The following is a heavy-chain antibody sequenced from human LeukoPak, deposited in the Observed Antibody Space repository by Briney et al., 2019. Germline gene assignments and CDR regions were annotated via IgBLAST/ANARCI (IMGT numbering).Heavy chain of an antibody. J-gene: IGHJ4*02. V-gene: IGHV3-21*04. CDR1: GFTFSSYR. CDR2: ISSSSSYI. CDR3: ARVSRFQYFDSTGFPFDY. Sequence: GGSLRLSCAASGFTFSSYRMNWVRQAPGKGLEWVSSISSSSSYIYYADSVKGRFTISRDNAKNSLYLQMNSLRVEDTAFYYCARVSRFQYFDSTGFPFDYWGQGSLVTVSP. D-gene: IGHD3-22*01.